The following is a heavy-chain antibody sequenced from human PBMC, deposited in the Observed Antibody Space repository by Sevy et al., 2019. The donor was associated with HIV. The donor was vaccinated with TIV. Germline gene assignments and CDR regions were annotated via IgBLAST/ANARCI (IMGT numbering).Heavy chain of an antibody. J-gene: IGHJ4*02. CDR3: AKVIINRGGFWSGYYTPFDY. CDR1: GFIFDTYA. CDR2: ISNSGGNT. V-gene: IGHV3-23*01. D-gene: IGHD3-3*01. Sequence: GGSLRLSCAASGFIFDTYAITWVRQAPGKGLEWVSSISNSGGNTYYADSVKGRFTISRDNSKNTVYLQSNSLRAEDTAVYYCAKVIINRGGFWSGYYTPFDYWGQGTLVTVSS.